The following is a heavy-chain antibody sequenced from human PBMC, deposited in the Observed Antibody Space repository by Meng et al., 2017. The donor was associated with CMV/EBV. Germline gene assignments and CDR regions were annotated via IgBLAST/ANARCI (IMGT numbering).Heavy chain of an antibody. CDR1: GGSFSGYY. Sequence: SETLSLTCAVYGGSFSGYYWSWIRQPPGKGLEWIGEINTSGSTNYNPSLKSRVTISVDTSKNQFSLKLSSVTAADTAVYYCARGAHCSSTSCYNIWGQGTLVTVSS. D-gene: IGHD2-2*01. CDR2: INTSGST. V-gene: IGHV4-34*01. CDR3: ARGAHCSSTSCYNI. J-gene: IGHJ4*02.